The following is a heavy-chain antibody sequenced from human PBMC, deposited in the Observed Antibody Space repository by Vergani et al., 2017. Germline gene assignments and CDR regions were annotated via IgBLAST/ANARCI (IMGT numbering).Heavy chain of an antibody. CDR2: IYHSGST. V-gene: IGHV4-38-2*02. Sequence: QVQVQESGPGLVKPSETLSLTCTVSGYSISSGYYWGWIRQPPGKGLEWIGSIYHSGSTYYNPSLKSRVTISVDTSKNQFSLKLSSVTAADTAVYYCAREKGRVAGFDPWGQGTLVTVSS. D-gene: IGHD5/OR15-5a*01. J-gene: IGHJ5*02. CDR3: AREKGRVAGFDP. CDR1: GYSISSGYY.